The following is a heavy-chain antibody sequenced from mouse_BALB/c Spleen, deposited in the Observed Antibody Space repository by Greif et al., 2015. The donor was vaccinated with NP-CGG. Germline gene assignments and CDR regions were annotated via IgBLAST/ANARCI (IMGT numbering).Heavy chain of an antibody. Sequence: QVQLKESGPELVKPGAPVKISCKASGYTFTDYYINWVKQKPGQGLEWIGWIYPGSGNTKYNEKFKGKATLTVDTSSSTAYMQLSSLTSEDTAVYFCARRTGTEAMDYWGQGTSVTVSS. D-gene: IGHD4-1*01. CDR2: IYPGSGNT. V-gene: IGHV1-84*02. J-gene: IGHJ4*01. CDR1: GYTFTDYY. CDR3: ARRTGTEAMDY.